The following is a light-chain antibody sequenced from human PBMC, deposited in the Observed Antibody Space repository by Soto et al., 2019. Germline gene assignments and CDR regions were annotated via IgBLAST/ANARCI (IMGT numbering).Light chain of an antibody. Sequence: QLVLTQPPSVSAAPGQAVTISCSGSSSNVGHNSVSWYQQLPGTAPKLLIYDDNKRPSGIPARFSGSKSGSSATLGITGLQTGDEADYYCGAWDDRLTVYVFGSGTKLTVL. CDR3: GAWDDRLTVYV. CDR1: SSNVGHNS. J-gene: IGLJ1*01. V-gene: IGLV1-51*01. CDR2: DDN.